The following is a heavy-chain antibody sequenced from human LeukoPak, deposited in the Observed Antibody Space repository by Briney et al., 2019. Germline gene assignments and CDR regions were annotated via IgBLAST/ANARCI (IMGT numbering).Heavy chain of an antibody. D-gene: IGHD3-10*02. Sequence: GGSLRLSCAASGFTVSSNYMSWVCQAPGKGLEWVSVIYSGGSTYYADSVKGRFTISRDNSKNTLYLQMNSLRAEDTAVYYCARDMSGELDYWGQGTLVTVSS. V-gene: IGHV3-66*01. CDR2: IYSGGST. CDR3: ARDMSGELDY. J-gene: IGHJ4*02. CDR1: GFTVSSNY.